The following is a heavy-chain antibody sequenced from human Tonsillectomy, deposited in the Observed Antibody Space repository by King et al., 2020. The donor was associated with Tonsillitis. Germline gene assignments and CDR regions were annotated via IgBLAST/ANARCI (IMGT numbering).Heavy chain of an antibody. CDR3: GGGEKGYAFDI. V-gene: IGHV1-46*01. CDR2: NNPSGGST. Sequence: VQLVESGAEVKKPGASVKVSCKASGYTFISYYMHWVRQAPGQGLEWMGINNPSGGSTNYAQKFQGRVTMTRDTSTSTVYMELSSLRSEDTAVYYCGGGEKGYAFDIWGQGTMVTVSS. D-gene: IGHD3-16*01. CDR1: GYTFISYY. J-gene: IGHJ3*02.